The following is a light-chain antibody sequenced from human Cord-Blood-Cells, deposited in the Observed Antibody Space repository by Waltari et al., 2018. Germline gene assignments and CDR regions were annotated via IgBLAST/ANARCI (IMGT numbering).Light chain of an antibody. J-gene: IGKJ3*01. CDR3: MQALQTPFT. V-gene: IGKV2-28*01. Sequence: DIVITQSPLSLPVTPGEPASISRRSSQSLLHSNGYNYLDWYLQKPGQSPQLLIYLGSNRASGVPDRFSGSGSGTDFTLKISRVEAEDVGVYYCMQALQTPFTFGPGTKVDIK. CDR2: LGS. CDR1: QSLLHSNGYNY.